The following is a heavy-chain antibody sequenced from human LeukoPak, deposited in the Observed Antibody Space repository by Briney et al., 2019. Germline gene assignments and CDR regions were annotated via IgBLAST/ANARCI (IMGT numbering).Heavy chain of an antibody. V-gene: IGHV3-48*01. CDR2: INAASDAT. Sequence: PGGSLRLSCAASGFNFGTYSMNWVRQAPGKGLEWLSYINAASDATYYADSVKGRFTISRDNAKNSLYLQMNSLRAEDTALYYCARAGALYVDRPYYYGMDVWGQGTTVTVSS. CDR3: ARAGALYVDRPYYYGMDV. CDR1: GFNFGTYS. D-gene: IGHD4-17*01. J-gene: IGHJ6*02.